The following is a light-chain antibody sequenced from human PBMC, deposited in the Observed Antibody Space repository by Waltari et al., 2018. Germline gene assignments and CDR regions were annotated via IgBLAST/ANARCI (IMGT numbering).Light chain of an antibody. CDR1: QSISTF. Sequence: DIQLTQSPSSLSASVGDRVTITCRASQSISTFLNWSQHKPGEAPKLLISGASNLRSGVPSRFSGSGSGTSFTLTITSLQPEDFASYYCQQFYSTPGLSFGGGTKVEIK. CDR3: QQFYSTPGLS. V-gene: IGKV1-39*01. J-gene: IGKJ4*01. CDR2: GAS.